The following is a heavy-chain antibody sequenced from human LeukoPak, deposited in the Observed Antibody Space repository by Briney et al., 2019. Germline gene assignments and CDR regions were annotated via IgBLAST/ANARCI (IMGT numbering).Heavy chain of an antibody. CDR2: IYYSGST. V-gene: IGHV4-39*01. CDR1: GGSISSSSYY. Sequence: SETLSLTCTVSGGSISSSSYYWGWIRQPPGKGLEWIGSIYYSGSTYYNPSLKSRVTISVDTSKNQFSLKLSSVTAADTAMYYCLVVPAAIPKNWFDPWGQGTLVTVSS. J-gene: IGHJ5*02. D-gene: IGHD2-2*01. CDR3: LVVPAAIPKNWFDP.